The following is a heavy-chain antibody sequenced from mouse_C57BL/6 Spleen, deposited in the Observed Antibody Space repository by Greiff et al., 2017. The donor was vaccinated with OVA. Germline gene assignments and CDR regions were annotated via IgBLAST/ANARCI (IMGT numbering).Heavy chain of an antibody. J-gene: IGHJ2*01. Sequence: VQLQQSGPELVKPGASVKISCKASGYTFTDYYMNWVKQSHGKSLEWIGDINPNNGGTSYNQKFKGKATLTVDKSSSTAYMELRSLTSEDSAVYYCARFPYGYFDYWGQGTTLTVSS. CDR2: INPNNGGT. CDR3: ARFPYGYFDY. V-gene: IGHV1-26*01. D-gene: IGHD2-2*01. CDR1: GYTFTDYY.